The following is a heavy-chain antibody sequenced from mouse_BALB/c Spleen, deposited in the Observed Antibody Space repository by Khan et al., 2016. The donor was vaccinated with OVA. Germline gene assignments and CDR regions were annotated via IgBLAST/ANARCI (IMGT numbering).Heavy chain of an antibody. D-gene: IGHD2-14*01. V-gene: IGHV1-26*01. CDR3: ARGYDFFAY. Sequence: VQLKQSGPDLVKPGASVKMSCKASGYSFTGYYMNWVKQSHGKSLGCIGRVNPNTGNTNYNQKFKGKAILIVDTSSSTAYMELRSLTSEDSAVYYCARGYDFFAYWGQGTLVTVSA. J-gene: IGHJ3*01. CDR2: VNPNTGNT. CDR1: GYSFTGYY.